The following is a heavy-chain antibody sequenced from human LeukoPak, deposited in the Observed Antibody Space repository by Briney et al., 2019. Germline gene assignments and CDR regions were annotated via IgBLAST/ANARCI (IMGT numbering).Heavy chain of an antibody. V-gene: IGHV1-8*01. Sequence: ASVKVSCKASGYTFTSFDINWVRQATGQGLEWIGWMNPNTGNTGYAQKFQGRVTMTRDSSKSTAYMELSSLRSDDTAVYYCTRVRATAMVLIEYWGQGTLVTVSS. CDR1: GYTFTSFD. J-gene: IGHJ4*02. CDR3: TRVRATAMVLIEY. CDR2: MNPNTGNT. D-gene: IGHD5-18*01.